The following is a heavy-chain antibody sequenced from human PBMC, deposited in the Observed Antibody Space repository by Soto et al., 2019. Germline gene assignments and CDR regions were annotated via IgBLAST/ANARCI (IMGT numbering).Heavy chain of an antibody. CDR3: ARARYDSSGYYYFDY. V-gene: IGHV4-59*01. CDR2: IYYSGST. Sequence: PSETLSLTCTVSGGSISGYYWSWIRQPPGKGLEWIGYIYYSGSTIYNPSLKSRVTISVDTSKNQFSLKLSSVTAADTAVYYFARARYDSSGYYYFDYWGQGTLVTVS. J-gene: IGHJ4*02. CDR1: GGSISGYY. D-gene: IGHD3-22*01.